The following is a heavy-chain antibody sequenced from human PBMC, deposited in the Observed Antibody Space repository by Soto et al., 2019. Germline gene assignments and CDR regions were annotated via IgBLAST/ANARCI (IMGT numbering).Heavy chain of an antibody. CDR2: IIGSGDNT. J-gene: IGHJ5*02. V-gene: IGHV3-23*04. CDR3: AKVSGAAKGWFDP. Sequence: EVQLVESGGGLVQPGGSLRLSCAASGFTFAGYAMSWVRQAPGKGLEWVSAIIGSGDNTYYADSVKGRFTISRDNSENTLYLQMNSLRAEDTAVYYCAKVSGAAKGWFDPWGQGTLVTVSS. D-gene: IGHD1-20*01. CDR1: GFTFAGYA.